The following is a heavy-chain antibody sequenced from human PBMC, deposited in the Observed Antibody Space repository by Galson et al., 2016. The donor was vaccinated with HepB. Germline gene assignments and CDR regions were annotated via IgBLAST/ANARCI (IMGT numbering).Heavy chain of an antibody. V-gene: IGHV3-30-3*01. CDR2: ISFDGSNK. Sequence: SLRLSCAASGFTFSNFSNYAMHWVRQAPGKGLEWVAVISFDGSNKYYAASVKGRFTISRDNSKNTMFLQMNSLRPEDTAVFYCARDMARGRYYYYGMDVWGQGTTVTVSS. D-gene: IGHD3-10*01. CDR1: GFTFSNFSNYA. J-gene: IGHJ6*02. CDR3: ARDMARGRYYYYGMDV.